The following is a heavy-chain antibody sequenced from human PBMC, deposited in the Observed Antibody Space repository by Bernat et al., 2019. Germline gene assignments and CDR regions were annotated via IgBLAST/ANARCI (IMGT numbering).Heavy chain of an antibody. CDR2: INIDGTTT. D-gene: IGHD2-21*02. V-gene: IGHV3-74*01. CDR1: GFTFRDYW. CDR3: VGDTKRRLDY. Sequence: EVQLAESGGGLVQPGGSLRLSCAASGFTFRDYWMDWVRQAPGKGPVWVSRINIDGTTTNYADSVKGRFTMSRDNAKNTVYLQMNSLRAEDTAVYYCVGDTKRRLDYWGQGTQVTVSP. J-gene: IGHJ4*02.